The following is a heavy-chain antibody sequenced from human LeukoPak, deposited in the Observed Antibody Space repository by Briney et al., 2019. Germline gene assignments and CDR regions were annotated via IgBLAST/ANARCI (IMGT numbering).Heavy chain of an antibody. CDR2: ISGGST. V-gene: IGHV3-38-3*01. CDR3: CYEVDY. D-gene: IGHD2-2*01. Sequence: GGSLRLSCAASGFTFSSNGMSWVRQAPGKGLEWVSSISGGSTYYADSRKGRFTISRDNSKNTLHLQMNSLRAEDTLPDTSCYEVDYWGQGTLVTVSS. CDR1: GFTFSSNG. J-gene: IGHJ4*02.